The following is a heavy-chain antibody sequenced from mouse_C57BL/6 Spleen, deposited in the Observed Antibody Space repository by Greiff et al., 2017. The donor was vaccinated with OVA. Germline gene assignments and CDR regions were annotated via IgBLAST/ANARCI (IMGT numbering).Heavy chain of an antibody. Sequence: EVQGVESGGGLVQPGGSMKLSCAASGFTFSDAWMDWVRQSPEKGLEWVAEIRNKANNHATYYAESVKGRFTISRDDSKSSVYLQMNSLRAEDTGIYYCTRRGNYYAMDYWGQGTSVTVSS. CDR2: IRNKANNHAT. D-gene: IGHD2-1*01. CDR1: GFTFSDAW. J-gene: IGHJ4*01. CDR3: TRRGNYYAMDY. V-gene: IGHV6-6*01.